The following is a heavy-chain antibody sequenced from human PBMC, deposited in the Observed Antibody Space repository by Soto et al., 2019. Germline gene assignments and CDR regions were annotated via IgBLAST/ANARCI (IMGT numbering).Heavy chain of an antibody. CDR2: IWYDGSNK. CDR3: ARAQYYYDSSGYYYVYYYGMDV. Sequence: PGGSLRLSCAASGFTFSSYGMHWVRQAPGKGLEWVAVIWYDGSNKYYADSVKGRFTISRDNSKNTLYLQMNSLRAEDTAVYYCARAQYYYDSSGYYYVYYYGMDVWGQGTTVTVSS. J-gene: IGHJ6*02. CDR1: GFTFSSYG. D-gene: IGHD3-22*01. V-gene: IGHV3-33*01.